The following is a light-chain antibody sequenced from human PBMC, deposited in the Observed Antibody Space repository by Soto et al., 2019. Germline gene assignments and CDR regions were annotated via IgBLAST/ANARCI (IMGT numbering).Light chain of an antibody. CDR1: QSVSSSY. J-gene: IGKJ1*01. CDR3: QQYGSSPRT. Sequence: VLPQSTGTLSLSPMERATLSCRASQSVSSSYLAWYQQKPGQAPRLLIYGASSRATGIPDRFSGSGSGTDFSLTISRLEPEDFAVYYCQQYGSSPRTFGQGTKVDIK. V-gene: IGKV3-20*01. CDR2: GAS.